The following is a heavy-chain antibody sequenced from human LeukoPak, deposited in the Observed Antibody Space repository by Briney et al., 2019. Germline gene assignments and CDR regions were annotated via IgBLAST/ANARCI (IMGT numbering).Heavy chain of an antibody. V-gene: IGHV1-69*01. J-gene: IGHJ4*02. CDR2: IIPIFGTA. D-gene: IGHD6-13*01. CDR3: ARDADGEGYSSSWYGSDSEGDY. CDR1: GGTFSSYA. Sequence: SVKVSCKASGGTFSSYAISWVRQAPGQGLEWMGGIIPIFGTANYAQKFQGRVTITADESTSTAYMELSSLRSEDTAVYYCARDADGEGYSSSWYGSDSEGDYWGQGTLVTVSS.